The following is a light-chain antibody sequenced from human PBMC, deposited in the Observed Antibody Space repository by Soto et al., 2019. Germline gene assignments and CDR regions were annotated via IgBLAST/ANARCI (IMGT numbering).Light chain of an antibody. Sequence: QSVLTQPASVSGSPGQSITISCTGTSSDVGTYNYVSWYQQHPGKVPKLMIYDVSNRPSGVSNRFSGSKSGNMASLTISGLQAEDEADYYCCSYTRSNTLVFGTGTKLTVL. CDR1: SSDVGTYNY. J-gene: IGLJ1*01. V-gene: IGLV2-14*01. CDR3: CSYTRSNTLV. CDR2: DVS.